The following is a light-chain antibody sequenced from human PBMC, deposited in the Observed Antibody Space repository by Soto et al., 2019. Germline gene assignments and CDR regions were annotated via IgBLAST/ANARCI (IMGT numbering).Light chain of an antibody. V-gene: IGLV2-23*02. Sequence: QSVLTQPASVSGSPGQSIAISCTGTSGDIGTYNLVSWYQQHPGKAPKLMISEVNKRPSGVSDRFSGSKSGDTASLTISGLRTEDEADYYCCSFAGSGTGVFVNGTKVTVL. J-gene: IGLJ1*01. CDR2: EVN. CDR1: SGDIGTYNL. CDR3: CSFAGSGTGV.